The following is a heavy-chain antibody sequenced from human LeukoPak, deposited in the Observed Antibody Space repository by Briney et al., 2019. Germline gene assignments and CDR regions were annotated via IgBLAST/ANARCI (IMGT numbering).Heavy chain of an antibody. J-gene: IGHJ6*02. D-gene: IGHD3-10*01. CDR2: INDSGGST. CDR1: GFTFSNYA. Sequence: GGSLRLSCAASGFTFSNYAMSWVRQPPGKGLEWIPNINDSGGSTYNADSVKGRFTISRDNSKNTLYLQMDSLRAEDTAIHYCAKVPYSDYGAGRPPFMDVWGQGTTVAVSS. V-gene: IGHV3-23*01. CDR3: AKVPYSDYGAGRPPFMDV.